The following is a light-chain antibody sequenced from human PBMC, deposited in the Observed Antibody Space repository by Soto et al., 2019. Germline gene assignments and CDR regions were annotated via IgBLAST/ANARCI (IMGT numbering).Light chain of an antibody. V-gene: IGKV3-15*01. CDR1: QSVGAT. CDR3: QQYADWPTT. CDR2: GAS. J-gene: IGKJ1*01. Sequence: EIVMTQSPVTLSVFPWERATLSCRASQSVGATVAWYHQRPGQAPRLLISGASTRATGVPARVSASGSGRAFTLTITSLQSDDFGVYYCQQYADWPTTFGQGTRVEIK.